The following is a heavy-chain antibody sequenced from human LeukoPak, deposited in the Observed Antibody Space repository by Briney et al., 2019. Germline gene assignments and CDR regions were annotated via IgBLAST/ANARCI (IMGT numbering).Heavy chain of an antibody. V-gene: IGHV1-8*01. Sequence: ASVKVSSKASGYTFTSYDINWVRQATGQGLEWMGWMNPNSGNTGYAQKFQGRVTMTRNTSISTAYMELSSLRSEDTAVYYCAREAGRDDYYYYGMDVWGQGTTVTVSS. D-gene: IGHD6-19*01. CDR2: MNPNSGNT. J-gene: IGHJ6*02. CDR1: GYTFTSYD. CDR3: AREAGRDDYYYYGMDV.